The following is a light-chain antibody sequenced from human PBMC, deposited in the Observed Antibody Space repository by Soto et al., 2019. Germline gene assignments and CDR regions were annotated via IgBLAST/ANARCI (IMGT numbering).Light chain of an antibody. CDR3: QQYGSSPIT. CDR1: QSFSSSY. Sequence: EIVMTQSPATLSLSPGERATLSCGASQSFSSSYVAWYQHRPGLAPRLLIHDASSRATGIPDRFSGTKSGTDFTLTIRRLEPEDAAVYYCQQYGSSPITFGQGTRLEI. CDR2: DAS. V-gene: IGKV3D-20*01. J-gene: IGKJ5*01.